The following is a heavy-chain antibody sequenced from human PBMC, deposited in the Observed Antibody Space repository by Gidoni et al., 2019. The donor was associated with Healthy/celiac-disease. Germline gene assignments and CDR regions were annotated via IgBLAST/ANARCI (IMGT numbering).Heavy chain of an antibody. CDR3: ARTTQRLYSGYDVYYYYGMDV. CDR2: IYSGGRT. J-gene: IGHJ6*02. CDR1: GFPVSSHY. Sequence: EVQLVESGGVFIQPGWSLRLSCAASGFPVSSHYMSWVRQAPGKGLEWVSVIYSGGRTYYADSVKGRFTISRDNSKNTLYLQMNSLRAEDTAVYYCARTTQRLYSGYDVYYYYGMDVWGQGTTVTVSS. V-gene: IGHV3-53*01. D-gene: IGHD5-12*01.